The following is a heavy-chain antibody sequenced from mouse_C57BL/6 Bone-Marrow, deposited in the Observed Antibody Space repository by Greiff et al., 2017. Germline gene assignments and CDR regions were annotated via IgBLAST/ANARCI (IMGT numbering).Heavy chain of an antibody. D-gene: IGHD2-3*01. CDR2: TFYSGIT. J-gene: IGHJ4*01. Sequence: EVKLVESGPSLVRPSQTLSLTCTVTGFSINSDCYWIWIRQFPGNKLEYIGYTFYSGITYYNPSLESRTYITRDTSKNQFSLKLSSVTTEDTATYYCASRGGYSYAMDYWGQGTSVTVSS. CDR3: ASRGGYSYAMDY. V-gene: IGHV3-3*01. CDR1: GFSINSDCY.